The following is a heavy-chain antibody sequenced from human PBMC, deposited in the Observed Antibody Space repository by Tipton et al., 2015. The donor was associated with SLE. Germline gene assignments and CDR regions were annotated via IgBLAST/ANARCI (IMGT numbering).Heavy chain of an antibody. V-gene: IGHV3-23*01. CDR2: NSAGGRDT. D-gene: IGHD3-3*01. Sequence: SLRLSCAASGFLLRDFAMSWVRQAPGKGLEWVSGNSAGGRDTYYADSVKGRFIISRDNSKNILYLQLDGLRAEDAAVYFCAKDSGIFEASFPYNWFDPWGQGVLVTVSS. CDR3: AKDSGIFEASFPYNWFDP. J-gene: IGHJ5*02. CDR1: GFLLRDFA.